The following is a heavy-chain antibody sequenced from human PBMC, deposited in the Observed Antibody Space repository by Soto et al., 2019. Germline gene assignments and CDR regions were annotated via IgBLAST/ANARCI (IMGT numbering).Heavy chain of an antibody. V-gene: IGHV3-30-3*01. D-gene: IGHD2-8*02. CDR2: ISYDGSNK. CDR1: GFTFSNYA. J-gene: IGHJ4*02. CDR3: ARSTGVLIFLDY. Sequence: GGSLRLSCAASGFTFSNYAMHWVRQAPGKGLEWVAVISYDGSNKYSADSVKGRFTISRDNSKNTLFLQMNSLRPEDTAVYYCARSTGVLIFLDYWGQGILVTVSS.